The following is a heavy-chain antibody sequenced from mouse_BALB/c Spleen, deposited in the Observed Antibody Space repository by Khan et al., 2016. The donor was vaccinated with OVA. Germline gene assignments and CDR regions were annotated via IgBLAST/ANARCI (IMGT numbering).Heavy chain of an antibody. Sequence: QIQLVQSGPELKKPGETVKISCKASGYTFTNYGMNWMKQTPGKGLKWMGWTNTNTGEPTYVEEFKGRFAFSLETSASTAYLQINNLKNEDTATYFCARSRGVLPAMDYGGQGTSVTVSS. CDR2: TNTNTGEP. CDR3: ARSRGVLPAMDY. J-gene: IGHJ4*01. CDR1: GYTFTNYG. D-gene: IGHD1-1*01. V-gene: IGHV9-3*02.